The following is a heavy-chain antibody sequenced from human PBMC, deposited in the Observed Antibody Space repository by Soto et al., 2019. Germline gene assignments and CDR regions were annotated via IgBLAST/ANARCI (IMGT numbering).Heavy chain of an antibody. CDR2: INPSGGST. Sequence: GASVKVSCKASGYTFASYYMHWVRQAPGQGLEWMGIINPSGGSTSYAQKFQGRVTMTRDTSTSTVYMELSSLRSEDTAVYYCARELSHDFWSGYVFDYWGQGTLVTVSS. D-gene: IGHD3-3*01. J-gene: IGHJ4*02. V-gene: IGHV1-46*01. CDR3: ARELSHDFWSGYVFDY. CDR1: GYTFASYY.